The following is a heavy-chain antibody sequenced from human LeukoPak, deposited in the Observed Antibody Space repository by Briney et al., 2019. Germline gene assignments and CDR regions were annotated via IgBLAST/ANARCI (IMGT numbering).Heavy chain of an antibody. CDR1: GFTFSSYE. V-gene: IGHV3-48*03. D-gene: IGHD3-10*01. J-gene: IGHJ3*02. Sequence: GGSLRLSCAASGFTFSSYEMHWVRQAPGKGLEWVSYISSSGSTIYYADSVKGRFTISRDNAKNSLYLQMNSLRAEDTAVYYCARGGFGPSDALDIWGQGTMVTVSS. CDR3: ARGGFGPSDALDI. CDR2: ISSSGSTI.